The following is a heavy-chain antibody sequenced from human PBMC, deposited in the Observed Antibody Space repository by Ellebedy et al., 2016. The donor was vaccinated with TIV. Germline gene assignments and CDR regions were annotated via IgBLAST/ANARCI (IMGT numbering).Heavy chain of an antibody. Sequence: SETLSLXXGVHGGSLDGYYWSWIRQAPGKGLEWIGEINHSGNTNYNPSLKSRVTISVDTSKNQFSLRLTSVTAADTAVYYCAREWRQIYVFGCLDPWGQGTLVTVSS. CDR1: GGSLDGYY. CDR3: AREWRQIYVFGCLDP. J-gene: IGHJ5*02. V-gene: IGHV4-34*01. CDR2: INHSGNT. D-gene: IGHD3/OR15-3a*01.